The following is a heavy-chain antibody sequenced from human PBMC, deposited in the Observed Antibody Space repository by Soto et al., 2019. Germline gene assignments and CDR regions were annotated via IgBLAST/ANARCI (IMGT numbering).Heavy chain of an antibody. CDR1: SGSISSGSYY. CDR3: ARQADSYYTFDAFDI. J-gene: IGHJ3*02. Sequence: QLQLQESGPGLVKPSETLSLTCTVSSGSISSGSYYWDWIRQPPGKGLEWIGNIYYSGSTNYNPSLESRVTIAVDTSKNQFSLKLSFVAAADTAVYYCARQADSYYTFDAFDIWGQGTMVTVSS. CDR2: IYYSGST. V-gene: IGHV4-39*01. D-gene: IGHD3-22*01.